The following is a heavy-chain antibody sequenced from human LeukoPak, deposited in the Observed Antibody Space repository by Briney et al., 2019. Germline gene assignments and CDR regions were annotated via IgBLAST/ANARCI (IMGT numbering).Heavy chain of an antibody. D-gene: IGHD2-15*01. J-gene: IGHJ4*02. CDR1: GDXVSSNSAA. V-gene: IGHV6-1*01. CDR2: TYYRSKWHN. CDR3: ARGYSSGSPTNYFDY. Sequence: SQTLSLTCAISGDXVSSNSAAWNWIRQSPSRGLEWLGRTYYRSKWHNEYAVSVRSRITINANTSKSQFSLQLNSVTPEDTAVYYCARGYSSGSPTNYFDYWSQGTLVTVSS.